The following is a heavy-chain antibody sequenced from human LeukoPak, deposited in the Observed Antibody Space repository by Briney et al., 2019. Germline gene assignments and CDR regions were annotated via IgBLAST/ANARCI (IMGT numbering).Heavy chain of an antibody. CDR2: MSPASGNT. CDR1: GYTFTSYD. Sequence: ASVKVSCKASGYTFTSYDLNWVRRATGQGLEWMGWMSPASGNTGYAQEFQGRVTMTRDTSVRTAYMELNSLRAEDTALYYCAKDYYGDYGAFDYWGQGTLVTVSS. J-gene: IGHJ4*02. D-gene: IGHD4-17*01. V-gene: IGHV1-8*01. CDR3: AKDYYGDYGAFDY.